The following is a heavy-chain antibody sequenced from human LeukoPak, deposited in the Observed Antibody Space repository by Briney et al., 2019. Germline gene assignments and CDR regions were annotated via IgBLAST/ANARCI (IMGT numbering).Heavy chain of an antibody. CDR1: GGSVSSSRDY. CDR2: IYYSGST. CDR3: ARLHRGKYSSSWSNLYY. V-gene: IGHV4-39*01. Sequence: PESLSLTSTLSGGSVSSSRDYWGWIRHPPGRGLEWFGRIYYSGSTYYNPSLKTRFPISVDTSKNKFSLNLSSVTAADTAVYYCARLHRGKYSSSWSNLYYWGQGTLVTDSS. D-gene: IGHD6-13*01. J-gene: IGHJ4*02.